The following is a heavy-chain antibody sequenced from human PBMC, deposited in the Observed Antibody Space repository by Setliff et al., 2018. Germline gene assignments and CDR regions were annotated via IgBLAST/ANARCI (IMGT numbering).Heavy chain of an antibody. Sequence: SETLSLTCAVSGFSISSGYYWGWIRQPPGKGLEWIGHINRRGSTNFSPSLKSRVSMSLDTSKNQFSLKLSSVTAADTAVYYCARDRVVVLAGRRGFYFDYWGQGTLVTVSS. D-gene: IGHD2-15*01. J-gene: IGHJ4*02. V-gene: IGHV4-38-2*02. CDR3: ARDRVVVLAGRRGFYFDY. CDR1: GFSISSGYY. CDR2: INRRGST.